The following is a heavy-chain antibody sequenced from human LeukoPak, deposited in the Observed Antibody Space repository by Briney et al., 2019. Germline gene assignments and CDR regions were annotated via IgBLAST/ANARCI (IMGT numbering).Heavy chain of an antibody. Sequence: ASVTVSYTPSDCTFTSYGISWVRQAPGQGLEWMGWISAYNGNTNYAQKLQGRVTMTTDTSTSTAYMELRSLRSDDTAAYYCARDRAVALDYWGQGPLVTVSA. J-gene: IGHJ4*02. CDR1: DCTFTSYG. CDR2: ISAYNGNT. D-gene: IGHD6-19*01. V-gene: IGHV1-18*01. CDR3: ARDRAVALDY.